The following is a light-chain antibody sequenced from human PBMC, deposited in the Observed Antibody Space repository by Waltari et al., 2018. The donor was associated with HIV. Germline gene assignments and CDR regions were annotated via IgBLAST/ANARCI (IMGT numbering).Light chain of an antibody. CDR3: QQYGSSLFT. V-gene: IGKV3-20*01. J-gene: IGKJ3*01. CDR1: QSVPAHY. CDR2: ASS. Sequence: IVLTQSPGTLPLSPGQRVTLSCRASQSVPAHYVAWYLQKPAQAPRLLIYASSSRATGIPDRFSGGGSGTDFTLAINSLEPEDFAVYFCQQYGSSLFTFGPGTKVDLK.